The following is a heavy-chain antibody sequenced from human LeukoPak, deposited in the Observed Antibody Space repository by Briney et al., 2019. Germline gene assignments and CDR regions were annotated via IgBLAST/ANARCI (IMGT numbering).Heavy chain of an antibody. V-gene: IGHV5-51*01. CDR1: GYSFTSYW. D-gene: IGHD3-22*01. CDR3: ARHGDPGRDSSAARDY. J-gene: IGHJ4*02. CDR2: IYPGDSDT. Sequence: GESLKISCKGSGYSFTSYWIGWVRQMPGKGLEWMGIIYPGDSDTRYSPSFQGQVTISADKSISTAYLQWSSLKASDTAMYYCARHGDPGRDSSAARDYWGQGTLVTVSS.